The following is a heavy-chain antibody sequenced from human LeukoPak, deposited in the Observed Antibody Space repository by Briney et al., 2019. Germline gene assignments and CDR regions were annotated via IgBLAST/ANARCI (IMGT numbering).Heavy chain of an antibody. CDR2: IIPILGIA. D-gene: IGHD6-19*01. CDR3: ARDPYSSGWYDY. J-gene: IGHJ4*02. V-gene: IGHV1-69*04. Sequence: SVKVSCKASGGTFSSYAISWVRQAPGQGLEWMGRIIPILGIANYAQKFQGRVTITADKSTSTAYMELSSLRSEDTAVYYCARDPYSSGWYDYWVQGTLVTVSS. CDR1: GGTFSSYA.